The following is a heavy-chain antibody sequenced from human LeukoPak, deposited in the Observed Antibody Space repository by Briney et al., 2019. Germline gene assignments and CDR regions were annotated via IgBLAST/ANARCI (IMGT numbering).Heavy chain of an antibody. V-gene: IGHV4-34*01. D-gene: IGHD1-1*01. J-gene: IGHJ6*03. Sequence: MTSETLSLTCAVYGGSFSGYYWSWIRQPPGKGLEWIGEINHSGSTNYNPSLKSRVTISVDTSKKQFSLKLSSVTAADTAVYYCARGRRYGSYYYYMDVWGKGTTVTVSS. CDR1: GGSFSGYY. CDR3: ARGRRYGSYYYYMDV. CDR2: INHSGST.